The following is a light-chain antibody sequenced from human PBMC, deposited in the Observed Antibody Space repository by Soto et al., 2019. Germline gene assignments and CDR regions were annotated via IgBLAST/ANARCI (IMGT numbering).Light chain of an antibody. CDR1: SSNIGSNY. Sequence: SVLAQPPSAPATPGQRVTISCSGSSSNIGSNYVYWYQQFPGTAPKLLVHRNNQRPSGVPDRFSGSKSGTTASLAIRGLRSEDEADYYCAAWDDSLSSHVFGTGTKVTVL. J-gene: IGLJ1*01. CDR2: RNN. CDR3: AAWDDSLSSHV. V-gene: IGLV1-47*01.